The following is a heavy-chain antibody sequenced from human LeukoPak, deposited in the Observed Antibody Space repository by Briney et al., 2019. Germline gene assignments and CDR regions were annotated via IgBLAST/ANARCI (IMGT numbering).Heavy chain of an antibody. CDR1: GYTFTSYG. CDR3: RLAVAGTSDLDAFDI. J-gene: IGHJ3*02. D-gene: IGHD6-19*01. CDR2: ISAYNGNT. V-gene: IGHV1-18*01. Sequence: EASVKVSCKASGYTFTSYGISWVRQAPGQGLEWMGWISAYNGNTNYAQKLQGRVTMTTDTSTSTAYMELRSLRSDDTAVYYCRLAVAGTSDLDAFDIWGQGTMVTVSS.